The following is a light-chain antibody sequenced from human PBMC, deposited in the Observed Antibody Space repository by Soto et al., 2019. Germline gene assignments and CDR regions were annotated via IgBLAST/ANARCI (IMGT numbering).Light chain of an antibody. Sequence: DIHMTHSPSTLSASVLYRVTITFLASQSITYWLAWYQQKPGKAPKILIYDASSLESGVPSRFSGSGSGTEFTLTISSLQPDDFATYYCLQDYDYPRTFGQGTKVDIK. J-gene: IGKJ1*01. CDR1: QSITYW. CDR2: DAS. V-gene: IGKV1-5*01. CDR3: LQDYDYPRT.